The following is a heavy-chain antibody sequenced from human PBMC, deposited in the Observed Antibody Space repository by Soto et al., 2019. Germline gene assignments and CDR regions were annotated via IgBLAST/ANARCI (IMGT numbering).Heavy chain of an antibody. V-gene: IGHV4-39*01. Sequence: SETLSLTCTVSGGSISSSSNYWVWIRQPPGKGLEWIGTSYYSVSAYYNPPLKSRVTISVDTSKNQFSLNLCSVTAADTAVYYCASHITGTEGWPFDYWGQGTLVTVSS. D-gene: IGHD1-7*01. J-gene: IGHJ4*02. CDR2: SYYSVSA. CDR1: GGSISSSSNY. CDR3: ASHITGTEGWPFDY.